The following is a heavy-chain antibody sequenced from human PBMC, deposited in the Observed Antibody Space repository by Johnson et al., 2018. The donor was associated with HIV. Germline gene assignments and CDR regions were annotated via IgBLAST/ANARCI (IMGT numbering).Heavy chain of an antibody. V-gene: IGHV3-30-3*01. D-gene: IGHD6-25*01. Sequence: QVQLVESGGGVVQPGRSLRLSCAASGFTFSSYAMHWVRQAPGKGLEWVAVISFDGSNKYYADSVKGRFTISRDNSKNTLYLQMNSLRDEDTAVYYCAKETPSSGGTFDIWGQGTMVTVSS. CDR2: ISFDGSNK. J-gene: IGHJ3*02. CDR1: GFTFSSYA. CDR3: AKETPSSGGTFDI.